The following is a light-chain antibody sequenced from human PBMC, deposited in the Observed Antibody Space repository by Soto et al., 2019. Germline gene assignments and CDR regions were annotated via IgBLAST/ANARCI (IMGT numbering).Light chain of an antibody. V-gene: IGKV3-20*01. CDR1: QSVSSSY. CDR2: GAS. CDR3: QQFGSSPRT. J-gene: IGKJ1*01. Sequence: DIVLTQSPGTLSLSPGERATLSCRANQSVSSSYLAWYQQKPGQAPRLLIYGASSRATGIPDRFSGSGSGTDFTLTISRLEPEDFAVYYCQQFGSSPRTFGQGTRWIS.